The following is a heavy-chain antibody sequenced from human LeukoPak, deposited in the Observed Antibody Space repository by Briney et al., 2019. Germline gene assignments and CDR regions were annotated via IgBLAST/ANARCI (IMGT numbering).Heavy chain of an antibody. D-gene: IGHD6-13*01. CDR2: IYYSGST. CDR3: ARHLSSNWYLGYFDY. V-gene: IGHV4-39*01. CDR1: GVSVTSSSYY. J-gene: IGHJ4*02. Sequence: PSETLSLTCTVSGVSVTSSSYYWGWIRQPPGMGLEWIGSIYYSGSTFYNPSLKSLVTISVDTSKNQFSLKLSSVTATDTAVYYCARHLSSNWYLGYFDYWGQGTLLTVSS.